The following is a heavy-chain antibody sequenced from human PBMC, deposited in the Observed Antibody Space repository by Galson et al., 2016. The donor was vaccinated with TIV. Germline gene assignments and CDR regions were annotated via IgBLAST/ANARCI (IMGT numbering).Heavy chain of an antibody. Sequence: SLRLSCAASGFTLRNYVMSWVRRAPGKGLEWASVVSGSGDSTYYADSVRGRFIISRDNSKNTLYLQMNSLRPEDTAVYYCAKRRVLTPKYQYNYGMDVWGQGTTVTVSS. D-gene: IGHD4-23*01. V-gene: IGHV3-23*01. J-gene: IGHJ6*02. CDR1: GFTLRNYV. CDR3: AKRRVLTPKYQYNYGMDV. CDR2: VSGSGDST.